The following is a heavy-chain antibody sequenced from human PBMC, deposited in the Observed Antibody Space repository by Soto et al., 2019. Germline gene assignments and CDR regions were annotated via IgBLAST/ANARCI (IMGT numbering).Heavy chain of an antibody. CDR1: GYTFTSYY. CDR2: INPSGGST. J-gene: IGHJ6*02. Sequence: ASVKGSCKATGYTFTSYYMHWVRQAPGQGLEWMGIINPSGGSTSYAQKFQGRVTMTRDTSTGTVYMELSSLRSEDTAVYYCARGGTTTRGTTGPLYYYYGMDVWGQGPTVTVSS. V-gene: IGHV1-46*01. CDR3: ARGGTTTRGTTGPLYYYYGMDV. D-gene: IGHD1-1*01.